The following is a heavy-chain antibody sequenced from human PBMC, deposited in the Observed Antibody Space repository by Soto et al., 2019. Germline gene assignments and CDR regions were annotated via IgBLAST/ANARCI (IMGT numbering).Heavy chain of an antibody. D-gene: IGHD2-2*01. CDR3: AREPGEYQLLPFDD. V-gene: IGHV4-34*01. Sequence: SETLSLTCAVYGGSFSGYYWSWIRQPPGKGLEWIGEINHSGSTNYNPSLKSRVTISVDTSKNQFSLKLSSVTAADTAVYYCAREPGEYQLLPFDDWGQGTLVTVSS. CDR1: GGSFSGYY. CDR2: INHSGST. J-gene: IGHJ4*02.